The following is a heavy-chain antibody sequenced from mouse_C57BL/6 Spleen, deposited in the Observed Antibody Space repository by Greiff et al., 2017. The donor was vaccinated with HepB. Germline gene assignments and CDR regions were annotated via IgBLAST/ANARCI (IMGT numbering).Heavy chain of an antibody. J-gene: IGHJ4*01. Sequence: EVKLMESGGDLVKPGGSLKLSCAASGFTFSSYGMSWVRQTPDKRLEWVATISSGGSYTYYPDSVKGRFTISRDNAKNTLYLQMSSLKSEDTAMYYCARQGNPLAMDYWGQGTSVTVSS. CDR2: ISSGGSYT. D-gene: IGHD2-1*01. V-gene: IGHV5-6*01. CDR1: GFTFSSYG. CDR3: ARQGNPLAMDY.